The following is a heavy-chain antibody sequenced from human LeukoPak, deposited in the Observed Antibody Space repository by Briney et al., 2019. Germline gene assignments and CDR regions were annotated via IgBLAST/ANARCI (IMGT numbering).Heavy chain of an antibody. Sequence: GGSLRLSCAASGFTFDDYAMHWVRQAPGKGLEWVSGISWNSGSIGYADSVKGRFTISRDNAKNSLYLQMNSLRAEDTALYYCAKGLYGSGSYPSDYWGQGTLVTVSS. CDR1: GFTFDDYA. CDR2: ISWNSGSI. J-gene: IGHJ4*02. CDR3: AKGLYGSGSYPSDY. D-gene: IGHD3-10*01. V-gene: IGHV3-9*01.